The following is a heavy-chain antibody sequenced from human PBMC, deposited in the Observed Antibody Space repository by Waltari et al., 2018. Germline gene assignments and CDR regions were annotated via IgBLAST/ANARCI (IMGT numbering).Heavy chain of an antibody. V-gene: IGHV3-30*01. Sequence: QVQLVESGGGVVQPGRSLRLSCAASGFPFSPYTMHWVRQAPGKGLEWVAVTSHDESHKYYADSVKGRFTISKDNSKNTLYLQMNSLSTEDTAMYYCARDDRDGLPDYFDFWGQGTLVTVSS. CDR2: TSHDESHK. J-gene: IGHJ4*02. CDR3: ARDDRDGLPDYFDF. D-gene: IGHD2-8*01. CDR1: GFPFSPYT.